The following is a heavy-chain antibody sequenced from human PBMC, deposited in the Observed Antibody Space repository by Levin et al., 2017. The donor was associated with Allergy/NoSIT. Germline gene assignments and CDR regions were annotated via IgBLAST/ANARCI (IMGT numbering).Heavy chain of an antibody. CDR3: AREGAVVVVGAYFQH. D-gene: IGHD2-2*01. CDR2: ISYDGSNK. CDR1: GFTFSSYA. Sequence: GGSLRLSCAASGFTFSSYAMHWVRQAPGKGLEWVAVISYDGSNKYYADSVKGRFTISRDNSKNTLYLQMNSLRAEDTAVYYCAREGAVVVVGAYFQHWGQGTLVTVSS. V-gene: IGHV3-30-3*01. J-gene: IGHJ1*01.